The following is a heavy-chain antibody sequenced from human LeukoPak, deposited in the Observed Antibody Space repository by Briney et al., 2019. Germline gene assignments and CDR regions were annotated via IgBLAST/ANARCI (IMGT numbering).Heavy chain of an antibody. D-gene: IGHD2-21*02. Sequence: GGSLRLSCAASEFTFSIYEMNWVRQAPGKGLGWVSYITSSGTTIYYAASVEGRFTISRDNAKNSLFLQMNSLRVEDTAVYYCARELRSNPIFDYWGRGTLVTVSS. V-gene: IGHV3-48*03. J-gene: IGHJ4*02. CDR3: ARELRSNPIFDY. CDR1: EFTFSIYE. CDR2: ITSSGTTI.